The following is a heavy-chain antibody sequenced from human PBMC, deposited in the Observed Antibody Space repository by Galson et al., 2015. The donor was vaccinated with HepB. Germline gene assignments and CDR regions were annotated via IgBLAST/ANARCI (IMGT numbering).Heavy chain of an antibody. V-gene: IGHV3-23*01. CDR3: AGVSTSFGVLPQPFDY. CDR2: ISGSGGST. CDR1: GFTFSSYA. Sequence: SLRLSCAASGFTFSSYAMSWVRQAPGKGLEWVSAISGSGGSTYYADSVKGRFTISRDNSKNTLYLQMNSLRAEDTAVYYCAGVSTSFGVLPQPFDYWGQGTLVTVSS. D-gene: IGHD3-10*01. J-gene: IGHJ4*02.